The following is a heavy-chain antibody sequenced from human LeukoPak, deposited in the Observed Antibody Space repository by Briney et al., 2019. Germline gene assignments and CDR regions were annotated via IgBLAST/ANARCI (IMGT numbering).Heavy chain of an antibody. J-gene: IGHJ4*02. D-gene: IGHD5-24*01. CDR1: GFTFSSYN. V-gene: IGHV3-21*01. CDR2: ISSSSSYI. CDR3: ARGRDGSQSPIDD. Sequence: GGSLRLSCAASGFTFSSYNMNWVRQAPGKGLEWVSSISSSSSYIYYADSVRGRFTISRDNAKNSLYLQMNSLRAEDTAVYYCARGRDGSQSPIDDWGQGALVTVSS.